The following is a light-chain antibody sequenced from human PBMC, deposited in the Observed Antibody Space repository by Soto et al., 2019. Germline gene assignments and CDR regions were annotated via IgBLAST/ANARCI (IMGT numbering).Light chain of an antibody. CDR1: QSISSY. CDR2: AAS. J-gene: IGKJ1*01. CDR3: QQSYSNPRT. V-gene: IGKV1-39*01. Sequence: DIQMTQSPSSISASLGDRVTITSRASQSISSYLNWYQQKQGKAPKILIYAASSLQSGVPSRFSGRGSGTDCTLPISSLQTEDVATDYCQQSYSNPRTFGQGTKVDIK.